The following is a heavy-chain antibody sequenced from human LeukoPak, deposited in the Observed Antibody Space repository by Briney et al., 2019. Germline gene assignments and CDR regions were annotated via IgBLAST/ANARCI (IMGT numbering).Heavy chain of an antibody. D-gene: IGHD6-13*01. CDR2: IRSSSSYI. V-gene: IGHV3-21*01. J-gene: IGHJ4*02. CDR1: GFTFSSYS. Sequence: GGSLRLSCAASGFTFSSYSVNWVRPAPGKGLEWVSSIRSSSSYIYYADSVKGRFTISRDNAKNSLYLQMNSLRAEDTAVYYCARDSSLYRISWLADYWGQGTLVTVSS. CDR3: ARDSSLYRISWLADY.